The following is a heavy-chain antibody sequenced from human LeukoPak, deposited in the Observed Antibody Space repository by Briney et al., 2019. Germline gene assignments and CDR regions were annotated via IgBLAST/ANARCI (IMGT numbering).Heavy chain of an antibody. D-gene: IGHD6-19*01. CDR3: ARDRGEQWLVASFDY. CDR1: GFTFSRYW. J-gene: IGHJ4*02. Sequence: GGSLRLSCAASGFTFSRYWMHWVRQAPGKGLVWVSRINRDGSSTGYADSVKGRFTISRDNAKNTLYLQMNSLRDEDTAVYYCARDRGEQWLVASFDYWGQGTLVTVSS. CDR2: INRDGSST. V-gene: IGHV3-74*01.